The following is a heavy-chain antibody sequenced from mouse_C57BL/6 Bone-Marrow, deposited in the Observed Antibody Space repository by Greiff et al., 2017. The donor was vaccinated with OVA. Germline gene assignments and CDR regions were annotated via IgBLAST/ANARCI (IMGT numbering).Heavy chain of an antibody. J-gene: IGHJ1*03. Sequence: QVQLQQPGAELVKPGASVKLSCKASGYTFTSYWMHWVKQRPGQGLEWIGMIHPNSGSTNYNEKFKSKATLTVAKSSSTAYMQLSSLTSEDSTVYYCARPLGLLHWYVDVWGTGTTVTVSS. V-gene: IGHV1-64*01. CDR3: ARPLGLLHWYVDV. D-gene: IGHD2-2*01. CDR1: GYTFTSYW. CDR2: IHPNSGST.